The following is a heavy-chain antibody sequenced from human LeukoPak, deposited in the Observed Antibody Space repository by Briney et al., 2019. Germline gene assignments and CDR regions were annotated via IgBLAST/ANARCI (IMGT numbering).Heavy chain of an antibody. Sequence: SETLSLTCTVSGGSFTDYFWGWIRQPPGKRLEWIGSIYYSGRTFYNPSRKNRVSISLDTSKGQFSLNLDSVTAADTAVYFCTRDRAHGTQDYWGQGTLVTVS. CDR2: IYYSGRT. D-gene: IGHD1-26*01. J-gene: IGHJ4*02. CDR3: TRDRAHGTQDY. V-gene: IGHV4-39*07. CDR1: GGSFTDYF.